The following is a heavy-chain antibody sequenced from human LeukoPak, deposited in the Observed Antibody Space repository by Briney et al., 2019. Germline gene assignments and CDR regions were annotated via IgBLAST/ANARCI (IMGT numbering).Heavy chain of an antibody. Sequence: SVKVSCKASGGTFSSYSISWVRQAPGQGREWVGGVIPIFGAANYAQKFQGRVTITADKSTSTAYMELSSLSSEDTAVYYCARASFRDDFDIWGQGTMVTVSS. J-gene: IGHJ3*02. CDR1: GGTFSSYS. CDR3: ARASFRDDFDI. D-gene: IGHD1-26*01. V-gene: IGHV1-69*06. CDR2: VIPIFGAA.